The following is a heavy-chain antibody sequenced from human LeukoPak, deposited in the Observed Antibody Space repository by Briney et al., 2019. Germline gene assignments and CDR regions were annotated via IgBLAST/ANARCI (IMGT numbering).Heavy chain of an antibody. CDR1: GGSISSGGYS. Sequence: SETLSLTCAVSGGSISSGGYSWSWIRQPPGKGLEWIGYIYYSGSTYYNPSLKSRVTISVDTSNNQFSLKLSSVTAADTAVYYCARGYCSGGSCYFGHYYYYMDVWGKGTTVTVSS. CDR3: ARGYCSGGSCYFGHYYYYMDV. V-gene: IGHV4-30-4*07. D-gene: IGHD2-15*01. CDR2: IYYSGST. J-gene: IGHJ6*03.